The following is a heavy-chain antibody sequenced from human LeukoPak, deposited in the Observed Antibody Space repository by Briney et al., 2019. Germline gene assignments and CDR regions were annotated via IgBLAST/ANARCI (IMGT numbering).Heavy chain of an antibody. V-gene: IGHV4-34*01. CDR1: GGSFSGYY. CDR2: INHSGST. CDR3: ARGPFY. J-gene: IGHJ4*02. Sequence: SETLSLTCAVYGGSFSGYYWSWIRQPPGKGLEWIGEINHSGSTNYNPSLKSRVTISVDTSKNQFSLKLSSVTAADTAVYYCARGPFYWGQGTLVTVSS.